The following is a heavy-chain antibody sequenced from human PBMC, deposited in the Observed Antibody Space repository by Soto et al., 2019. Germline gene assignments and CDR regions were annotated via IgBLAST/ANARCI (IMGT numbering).Heavy chain of an antibody. V-gene: IGHV3-30*18. Sequence: QVQLVESGGGVVQPGRSLRLSCAASGFTFDIYGMHWVRQAPGKGLEWVAAISYDGGNKYYADSVKGRFTISRDNSKNTLYVQMISLRAEDTAVYYCAKAGSGWYGDNWGQGTLVTVSS. D-gene: IGHD6-19*01. CDR3: AKAGSGWYGDN. CDR2: ISYDGGNK. J-gene: IGHJ4*02. CDR1: GFTFDIYG.